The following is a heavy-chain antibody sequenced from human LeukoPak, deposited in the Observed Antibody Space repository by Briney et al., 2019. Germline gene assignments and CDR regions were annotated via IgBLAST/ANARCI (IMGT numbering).Heavy chain of an antibody. CDR2: VSFDGGNI. CDR1: GFTFNMYG. V-gene: IGHV3-30*12. Sequence: GGSLRLSCAASGFTFNMYGMHWVRQAPGKGLEWVAIVSFDGGNIYYADSVKGRFTISRDNAKNSLYLQMNSLRAEDTAVYYCARPGSPRGGVRGGNWFDPWGQGTLVTVSS. CDR3: ARPGSPRGGVRGGNWFDP. J-gene: IGHJ5*02. D-gene: IGHD3-10*01.